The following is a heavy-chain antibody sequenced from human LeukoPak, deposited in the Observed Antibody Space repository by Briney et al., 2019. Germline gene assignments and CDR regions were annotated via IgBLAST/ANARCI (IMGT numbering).Heavy chain of an antibody. Sequence: GGSLRLSCAASGIPFSSYSMTWVRQAPGKGLEWVANIKPDGTTKFYVDSVKGRFTISRDNALNSLYLQMNSRRAEDTAIYYCARSIPYGTTWYGRSDYWGQGTLVTVSS. CDR3: ARSIPYGTTWYGRSDY. CDR1: GIPFSSYS. J-gene: IGHJ4*02. D-gene: IGHD6-13*01. CDR2: IKPDGTTK. V-gene: IGHV3-7*03.